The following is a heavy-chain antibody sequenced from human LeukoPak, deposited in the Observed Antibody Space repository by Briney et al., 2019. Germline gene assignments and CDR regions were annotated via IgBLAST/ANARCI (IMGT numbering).Heavy chain of an antibody. J-gene: IGHJ4*02. CDR1: GGSISSGAYY. Sequence: SETLSLTCTVSGGSISSGAYYWGWIRQPPGKGLEWIGNICYSGSTYYNPSLKSRLTISLDTSQRQFSLRLSSVTAADTALYYCTRGSYDVLTGYSTLGEYWGQGTLVTVSS. CDR2: ICYSGST. CDR3: TRGSYDVLTGYSTLGEY. D-gene: IGHD3-9*01. V-gene: IGHV4-39*01.